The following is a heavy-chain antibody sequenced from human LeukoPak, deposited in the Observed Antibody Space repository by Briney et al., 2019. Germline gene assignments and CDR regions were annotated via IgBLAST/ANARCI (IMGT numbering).Heavy chain of an antibody. CDR3: AREPAPLYYYDSSGSQGGY. D-gene: IGHD3-22*01. J-gene: IGHJ4*02. V-gene: IGHV3-74*01. Sequence: PGGSLRLYCAASGFTISNYWMHWVRQAPGKGRVWVSRINSDGSSTSYADSVKGRFTISRDNAKNTLYLQMNSLRAEDTAVYYCAREPAPLYYYDSSGSQGGYWGQGTLVTVSS. CDR2: INSDGSST. CDR1: GFTISNYW.